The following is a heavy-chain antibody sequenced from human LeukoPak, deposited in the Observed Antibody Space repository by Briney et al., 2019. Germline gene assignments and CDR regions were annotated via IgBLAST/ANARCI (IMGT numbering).Heavy chain of an antibody. D-gene: IGHD3-22*01. Sequence: GGSLRLSCAASGFTLSDYYMNWIRQAPGKGLEWVSYTSTSGSTIYYADSVKGRFTISRDNAQNSLYLEMNSLRAEDTALYYCARDRSPGRGYFPNYFDYWCQGTLVTVSS. V-gene: IGHV3-11*01. CDR3: ARDRSPGRGYFPNYFDY. J-gene: IGHJ4*02. CDR2: TSTSGSTI. CDR1: GFTLSDYY.